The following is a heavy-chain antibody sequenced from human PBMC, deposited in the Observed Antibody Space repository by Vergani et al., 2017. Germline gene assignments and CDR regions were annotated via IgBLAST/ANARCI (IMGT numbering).Heavy chain of an antibody. CDR1: GGSISSYY. D-gene: IGHD3-16*02. Sequence: QVQLQESGPGLVKPSETLSLTCTVSGGSISSYYWSWIRQPPGKGLESIGYIYYSGSTNYNPSLKSRLTISVDTSKNQFSLKLSSVTAADTAVYYCATLGTYDYVWGSYRYTEDYWGQGTLVTVSS. V-gene: IGHV4-59*01. CDR3: ATLGTYDYVWGSYRYTEDY. CDR2: IYYSGST. J-gene: IGHJ4*02.